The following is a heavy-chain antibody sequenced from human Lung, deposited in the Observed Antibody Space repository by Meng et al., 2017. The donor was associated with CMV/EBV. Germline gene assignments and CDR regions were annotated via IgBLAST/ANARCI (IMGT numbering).Heavy chain of an antibody. V-gene: IGHV4-31*03. CDR1: GGSISSSSYY. D-gene: IGHD4-23*01. J-gene: IGHJ4*02. Sequence: SXTXSLXCTVSGGSISSSSYYWSWIRQHPGKGPEWIGYVFHTGATYYSPSLNSGLTLSLDTSKNQFSLKLRSVTAADTAVYYCARDSLYDPNSGTDFWGQGTPVTVSS. CDR2: VFHTGAT. CDR3: ARDSLYDPNSGTDF.